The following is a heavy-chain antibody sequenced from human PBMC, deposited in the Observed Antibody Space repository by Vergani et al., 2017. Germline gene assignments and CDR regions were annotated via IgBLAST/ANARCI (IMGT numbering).Heavy chain of an antibody. CDR3: ATKSYGTPGCRKEYFRD. V-gene: IGHV3-30*03. J-gene: IGHJ1*01. CDR2: ISYDGTQK. CDR1: GFTSSYHG. D-gene: IGHD1-1*01. Sequence: QVHLVESVGGVVQPGRSLRLSCVVSGFTSSYHGMHWVRQAPGKGLEWVAVISYDGTQKYYADSVKGRFTISRDNSNSTLYLQMNSLRTEDTAVYYYATKSYGTPGCRKEYFRDWGQGTLVTVSS.